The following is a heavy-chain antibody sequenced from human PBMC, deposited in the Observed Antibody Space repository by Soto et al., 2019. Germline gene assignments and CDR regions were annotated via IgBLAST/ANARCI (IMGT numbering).Heavy chain of an antibody. D-gene: IGHD3-3*01. CDR2: ISGSGGSI. V-gene: IGHV3-23*01. CDR1: GFTFSSYA. Sequence: GGSLRRSCAASGFTFSSYAMSWVRQAPGKGLAGVSAISGSGGSIYYADSVKGRFTISRDNSKNTLYLQMNSLRAEDTAVYSCAKYPLAASITIFGVVINNWFDPWGQGTLVTVSS. CDR3: AKYPLAASITIFGVVINNWFDP. J-gene: IGHJ5*02.